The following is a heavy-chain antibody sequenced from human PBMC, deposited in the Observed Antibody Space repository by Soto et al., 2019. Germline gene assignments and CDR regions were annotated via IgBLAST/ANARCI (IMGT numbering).Heavy chain of an antibody. J-gene: IGHJ6*02. Sequence: PGGSLRLSCAASGFTFSSYWMHWVRQAPGKGLVWVSRINSDGSSTSYADSVKGRFTISRDNAKNTLYLQMNSLRAEDTAVYYCARGDYSNYVYYYYGMDVWGQGTTVTVSS. CDR2: INSDGSST. V-gene: IGHV3-74*01. CDR1: GFTFSSYW. CDR3: ARGDYSNYVYYYYGMDV. D-gene: IGHD4-4*01.